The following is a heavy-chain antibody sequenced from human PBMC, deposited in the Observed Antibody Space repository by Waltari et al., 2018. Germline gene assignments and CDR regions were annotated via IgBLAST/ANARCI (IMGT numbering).Heavy chain of an antibody. Sequence: QVQLVQSGAEVKKPGSSVKVSCKASGGTFSSYAISWVRQAPGQGLEWMGGSIPIFGTANDAKKFQGRVTITADESTSTAYRELSSLRSEDTAVYYCAREGGGVEPNWFDPWGQGTLVTVSS. CDR3: AREGGGVEPNWFDP. CDR1: GGTFSSYA. CDR2: SIPIFGTA. J-gene: IGHJ5*02. D-gene: IGHD3-16*01. V-gene: IGHV1-69*12.